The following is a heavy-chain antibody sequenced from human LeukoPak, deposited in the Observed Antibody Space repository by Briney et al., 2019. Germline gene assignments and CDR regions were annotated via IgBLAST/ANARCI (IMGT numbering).Heavy chain of an antibody. Sequence: SQTLSLTCTVSGGSISSGGYYWSWIRQHPGKGPEWIGYIYYSGTTHYNPSLKSRVDISIDTSNNQFSLKLSSVTAADTAVYYCARYSATTGQKGNWFDPWGQGTLVTVSS. CDR2: IYYSGTT. J-gene: IGHJ5*02. V-gene: IGHV4-31*03. CDR1: GGSISSGGYY. D-gene: IGHD1-26*01. CDR3: ARYSATTGQKGNWFDP.